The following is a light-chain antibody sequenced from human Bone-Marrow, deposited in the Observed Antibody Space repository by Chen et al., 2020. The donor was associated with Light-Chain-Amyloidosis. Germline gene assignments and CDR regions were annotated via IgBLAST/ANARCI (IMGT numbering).Light chain of an antibody. CDR2: RDT. Sequence: YELTQPPSVSVSPGQRARITCAGDDLPTKYAYWYQQKPGQAPVLVIHRDTERPSGISERFSGSSSGTTATLTISGVQAEDEADYHCQSADSSGTYEVIFGGGTKLTVL. CDR3: QSADSSGTYEVI. CDR1: DLPTKY. J-gene: IGLJ2*01. V-gene: IGLV3-25*03.